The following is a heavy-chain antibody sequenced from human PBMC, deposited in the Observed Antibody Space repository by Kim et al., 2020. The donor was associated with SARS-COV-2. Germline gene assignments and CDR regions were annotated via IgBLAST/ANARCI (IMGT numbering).Heavy chain of an antibody. CDR1: GGSISSSSYY. CDR3: ARLQGGGSGYVYLGIPNWFDP. CDR2: IYYSGST. D-gene: IGHD3-22*01. Sequence: SETLSLTCTVSGGSISSSSYYWGWIRQPPGKGLEWIGSIYYSGSTYYNPSLKSRVTISVDTSKNQFSLKLSSVTAADTAVYYCARLQGGGSGYVYLGIPNWFDPWGQGTLVTVSS. J-gene: IGHJ5*02. V-gene: IGHV4-39*01.